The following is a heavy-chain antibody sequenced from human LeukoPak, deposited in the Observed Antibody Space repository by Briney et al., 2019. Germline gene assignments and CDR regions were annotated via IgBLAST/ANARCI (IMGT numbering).Heavy chain of an antibody. J-gene: IGHJ5*02. Sequence: ASAKVSCKASGYTFTGYYMHWVRQAPGQGLEGMGWINPNSGGTNYAQKFQGRVTMTRDTSISTAYMELSRLKASDTAMYYCARGWFGELSDPVFDAWGQGTLVTVSS. CDR2: INPNSGGT. V-gene: IGHV1-2*02. CDR1: GYTFTGYY. D-gene: IGHD3-10*01. CDR3: ARGWFGELSDPVFDA.